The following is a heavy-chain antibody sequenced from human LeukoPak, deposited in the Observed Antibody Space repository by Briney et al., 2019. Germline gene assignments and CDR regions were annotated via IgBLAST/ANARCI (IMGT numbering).Heavy chain of an antibody. Sequence: ASVKVSCKASGYTFTSYDINWVRQATGQGLEWMGWMNPNSGNTGYAQKFQGRVTITRNTSISTAYMELSSLRSEDTAVYYCARVRSGYSSPYYFDCWGQGTLVTVSS. J-gene: IGHJ4*02. D-gene: IGHD6-13*01. CDR1: GYTFTSYD. V-gene: IGHV1-8*03. CDR3: ARVRSGYSSPYYFDC. CDR2: MNPNSGNT.